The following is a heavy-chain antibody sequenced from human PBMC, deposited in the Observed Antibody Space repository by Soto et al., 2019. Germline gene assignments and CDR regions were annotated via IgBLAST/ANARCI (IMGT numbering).Heavy chain of an antibody. Sequence: QVQLVQSGAEVKKPGASVKVSCKASGYTFTGYYMHWVRQAPGQGLEWMGWINPNSGGTNYAQKFQGWVTMTRDTSISTAYMELSRRRSDDTAVYYCASAGRIADRRRADWFDHWGKGTLVTVSS. V-gene: IGHV1-2*04. CDR3: ASAGRIADRRRADWFDH. CDR2: INPNSGGT. CDR1: GYTFTGYY. D-gene: IGHD6-6*01. J-gene: IGHJ5*02.